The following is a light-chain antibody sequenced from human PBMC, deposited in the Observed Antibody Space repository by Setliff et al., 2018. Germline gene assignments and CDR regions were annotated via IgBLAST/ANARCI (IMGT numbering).Light chain of an antibody. CDR2: RDS. V-gene: IGLV1-44*01. CDR3: AAWDDILTAVV. CDR1: SSNIGTKT. J-gene: IGLJ3*02. Sequence: QSVLTQPPSASGTPGQRVTISCSGSSSNIGTKTVNWYQQLPGVAPELLIHRDSQRPSGVPDRFSGSKSGTSASLAISGLLSEDEADYYCAAWDDILTAVVFGGGTKVTVL.